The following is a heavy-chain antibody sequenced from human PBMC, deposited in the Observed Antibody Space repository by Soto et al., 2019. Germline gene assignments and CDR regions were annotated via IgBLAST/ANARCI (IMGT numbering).Heavy chain of an antibody. CDR2: IYSGGST. V-gene: IGHV3-66*01. Sequence: EVQLVESGGGLVQPGGSLRLSCAASGFTVSSNYMSWVRQAPGKGLEWVSVIYSGGSTYYADSVKGRFTISRDNSKNPLYLQMNSLRAADTAVYYCARGVGDCSSTSCYAYYYYYMDVCGKGTTVTVSS. J-gene: IGHJ6*03. CDR1: GFTVSSNY. D-gene: IGHD2-2*01. CDR3: ARGVGDCSSTSCYAYYYYYMDV.